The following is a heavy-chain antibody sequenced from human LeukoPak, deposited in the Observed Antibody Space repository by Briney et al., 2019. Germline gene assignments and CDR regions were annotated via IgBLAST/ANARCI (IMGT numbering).Heavy chain of an antibody. D-gene: IGHD3-22*01. CDR1: GYTFSSHD. CDR3: ARVFLDSSGYSYKGYFDS. J-gene: IGHJ4*02. V-gene: IGHV1-18*01. Sequence: AASVRVSCKASGYTFSSHDISWVRPAPGQGLEWMGWISAYNGNTNYAQKLQGRVTMTTDTSTSTAYMELRSLRSDDTAIYYCARVFLDSSGYSYKGYFDSWGQGTLVTVSS. CDR2: ISAYNGNT.